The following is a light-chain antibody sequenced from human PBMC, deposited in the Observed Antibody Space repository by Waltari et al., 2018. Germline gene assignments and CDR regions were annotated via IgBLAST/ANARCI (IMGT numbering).Light chain of an antibody. CDR1: GSAVGASDS. CDR3: SSQTLDGLVL. Sequence: QSALTQPASVSGSPGQSITIPCSGVGSAVGASDSFSWHQHHPGKAPQVIIYDVTNRPSGVSDRFSASKSANTASLTISRLQPEDEADYYCSSQTLDGLVLFGGGTRLTVL. CDR2: DVT. V-gene: IGLV2-14*03. J-gene: IGLJ2*01.